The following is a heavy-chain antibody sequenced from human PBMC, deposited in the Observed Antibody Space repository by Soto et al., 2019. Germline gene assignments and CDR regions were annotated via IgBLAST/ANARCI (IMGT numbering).Heavy chain of an antibody. Sequence: QVQLVQSGAEVKEPGASVKVSCKTSGYTFTAYYMHWVRQAPRQGLKWMGWVNPSSGDTDYAQDFQGRVTLTRDTSVNTVYMELSGLNSDDTALYYCARDRQYGDYGYSFDFWGQGTLVTVSS. CDR3: ARDRQYGDYGYSFDF. CDR2: VNPSSGDT. D-gene: IGHD4-17*01. CDR1: GYTFTAYY. V-gene: IGHV1-2*02. J-gene: IGHJ4*02.